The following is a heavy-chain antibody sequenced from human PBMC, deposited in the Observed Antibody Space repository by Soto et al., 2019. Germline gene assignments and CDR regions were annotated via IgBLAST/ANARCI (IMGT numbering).Heavy chain of an antibody. D-gene: IGHD5-12*01. CDR2: IVVGSGNT. CDR3: AADRDSGYDFNYYYGMDV. V-gene: IGHV1-58*01. CDR1: GFTFTSSP. Sequence: ASVKVSCKASGFTFTSSPVQWVRQARGQRLEWIGWIVVGSGNTNYAQKFQERVTITRDMSTSTAYMELSSLRSEDTAVYYCAADRDSGYDFNYYYGMDVWGHGTTVTVSS. J-gene: IGHJ6*02.